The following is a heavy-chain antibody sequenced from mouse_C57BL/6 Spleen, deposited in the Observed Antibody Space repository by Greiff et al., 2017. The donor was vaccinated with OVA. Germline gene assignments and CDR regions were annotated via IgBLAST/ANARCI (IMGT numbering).Heavy chain of an antibody. Sequence: EVHLVESGGDLVKPGGSLKLSCAASGFTFSSYGMSWVRQTPDKRLEWVATISSGGSYTYYPDSVKGRFTISRDNAKNTLYLQMSSLKSEDTAMYYCARQTAQATWGAMDYWGQGTSVTVSS. CDR2: ISSGGSYT. V-gene: IGHV5-6*01. CDR1: GFTFSSYG. CDR3: ARQTAQATWGAMDY. D-gene: IGHD3-2*02. J-gene: IGHJ4*01.